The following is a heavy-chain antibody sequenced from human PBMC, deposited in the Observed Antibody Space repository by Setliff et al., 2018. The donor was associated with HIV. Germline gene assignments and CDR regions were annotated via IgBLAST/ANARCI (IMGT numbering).Heavy chain of an antibody. CDR3: ARPPTGYYFDY. J-gene: IGHJ4*02. CDR2: INTNTGNP. CDR1: GYSFSNYA. Sequence: GASVKVSCKTSGYSFSNYAMNWVRQAPGQGLKWMGWINTNTGNPTSAQGFTGRFVFSLDTSVSTAYLQISSLQAEDTAVYYCARPPTGYYFDYWGQGTLVTVSS. V-gene: IGHV7-4-1*02.